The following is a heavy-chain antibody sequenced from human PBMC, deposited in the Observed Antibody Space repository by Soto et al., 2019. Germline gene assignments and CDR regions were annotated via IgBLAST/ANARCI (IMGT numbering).Heavy chain of an antibody. CDR1: GFSLTTSGVG. Sequence: QITLNESGPTVVKPTETLTLTCTFSGFSLTTSGVGVGWVRQSPGKDPEWLAFIYWDDDKLYSTSLKSRLTITKDTSKNQVVLTMANVDPADTATYYCAHRVLRAVFGLVTTTAIYFDFWGQGTPVVVSS. CDR3: AHRVLRAVFGLVTTTAIYFDF. J-gene: IGHJ4*02. V-gene: IGHV2-5*02. CDR2: IYWDDDK. D-gene: IGHD3-3*01.